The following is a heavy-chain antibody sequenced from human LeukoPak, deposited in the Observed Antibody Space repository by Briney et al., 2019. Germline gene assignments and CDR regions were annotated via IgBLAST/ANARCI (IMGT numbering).Heavy chain of an antibody. CDR2: IYSSGST. CDR3: ARDRACSNGICSYFDY. Sequence: SETLSLTCTVSGGSIDSSTYYWGWIRQPPGKGLEWIGGIYSSGSTYYNPSLKSRVTVSVDTSKNQFSLKLTSVTAADTAVYYCARDRACSNGICSYFDYWGQGTVVAVSS. V-gene: IGHV4-39*01. D-gene: IGHD2-8*01. CDR1: GGSIDSSTYY. J-gene: IGHJ4*02.